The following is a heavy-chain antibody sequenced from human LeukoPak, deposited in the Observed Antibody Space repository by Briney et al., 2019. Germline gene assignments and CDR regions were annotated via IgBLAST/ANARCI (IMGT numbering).Heavy chain of an antibody. D-gene: IGHD5-12*01. Sequence: GGSLRLSCAASGFTVSSNYMSWVRQAPGKGLEWVSVIYSGGSTYYADSVKGRFTISRDNSKNTLYLQMNSLRAEDTAVYYCAKDPGYSDEVSFDYWGQGTLVTVSS. CDR1: GFTVSSNY. CDR3: AKDPGYSDEVSFDY. J-gene: IGHJ4*02. CDR2: IYSGGST. V-gene: IGHV3-66*01.